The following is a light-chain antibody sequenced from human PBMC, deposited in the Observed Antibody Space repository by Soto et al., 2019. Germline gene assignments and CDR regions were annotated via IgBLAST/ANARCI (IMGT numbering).Light chain of an antibody. CDR2: GAS. CDR3: QQYNDWPLT. CDR1: QSVSRN. V-gene: IGKV3-15*01. J-gene: IGKJ4*01. Sequence: EIVMTQSPATLSVSPGERATLSCRASQSVSRNLAWYQQKPGQAPRLLIYGASTRATGIPASFSGSGSGTEFTLTISSLQSEDFAIYYCQQYNDWPLTFGGGTKVEIK.